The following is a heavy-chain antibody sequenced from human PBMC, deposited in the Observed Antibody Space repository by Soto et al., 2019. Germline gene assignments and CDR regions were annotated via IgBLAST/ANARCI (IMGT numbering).Heavy chain of an antibody. D-gene: IGHD2-8*01. CDR1: GDRFTSYG. Sequence: GTSVKLSCEACGDRFTSYGISWVRQAPRQGLEWMGWISAYNGNTNYAQKLQGRVTMTTDTSTSTAYMELRSLRSDDTAVYYCARDIVLMVYATNSPDDAFDIWGQGTMVTVSS. CDR2: ISAYNGNT. V-gene: IGHV1-18*01. J-gene: IGHJ3*02. CDR3: ARDIVLMVYATNSPDDAFDI.